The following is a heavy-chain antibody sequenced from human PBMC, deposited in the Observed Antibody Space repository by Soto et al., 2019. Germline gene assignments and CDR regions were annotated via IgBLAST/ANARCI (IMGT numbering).Heavy chain of an antibody. CDR1: GFTFGDYA. Sequence: GGSLRLSCTASGFTFGDYAMSWFRQAPGKGLEWVGFIRSKAYGGTTEYAASVKGRFTISRDDSKSIAYLQMNSPKTEDTAVYYCTRDLRTAYYDSIGYYHQRFDPWGQGTLVTVSS. J-gene: IGHJ5*02. D-gene: IGHD3-22*01. CDR2: IRSKAYGGTT. CDR3: TRDLRTAYYDSIGYYHQRFDP. V-gene: IGHV3-49*03.